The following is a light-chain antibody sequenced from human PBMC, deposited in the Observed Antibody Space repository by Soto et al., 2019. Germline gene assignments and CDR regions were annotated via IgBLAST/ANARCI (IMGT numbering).Light chain of an antibody. CDR1: QDIRKY. J-gene: IGKJ3*01. Sequence: DIQMTQSPPSLSASVGDRVTITCQASQDIRKYLNWYQQKPGKAPKLLIYDASNLETGVPSRFSGSASGTAFTFTISSLQPEDVATYYCQQYDSLPPLLTFGPGTKVDIK. CDR2: DAS. CDR3: QQYDSLPPLLT. V-gene: IGKV1-33*01.